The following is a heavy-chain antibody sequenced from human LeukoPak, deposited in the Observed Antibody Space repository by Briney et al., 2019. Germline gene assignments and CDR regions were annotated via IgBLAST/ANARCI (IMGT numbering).Heavy chain of an antibody. J-gene: IGHJ5*02. CDR1: GGSISSSSYY. CDR2: IYYSGST. D-gene: IGHD4-23*01. CDR3: ARGRMFQGGNPAHNWFDP. Sequence: PSETLSLTCTVSGGSISSSSYYWGWIRQPPGKGLEWIGSIYYSGSTYYNPSLKSRVTISVDTSKNQFSLKLSSVTAADTAVYYCARGRMFQGGNPAHNWFDPWGQGTLVTVSS. V-gene: IGHV4-39*07.